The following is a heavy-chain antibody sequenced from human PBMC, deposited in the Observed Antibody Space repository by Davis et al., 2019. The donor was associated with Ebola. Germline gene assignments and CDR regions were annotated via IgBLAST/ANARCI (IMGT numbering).Heavy chain of an antibody. Sequence: AASVKVSCKASGGTFSSYATSWVRQAPGQGLEWMGRIIPILGIANYAQKFQGRVTITADESTSTAYMELSSLRSEDTAVYYCAREVADYDFWSGRCWFDPWGQGTLVTVSS. CDR1: GGTFSSYA. CDR2: IIPILGIA. V-gene: IGHV1-69*04. J-gene: IGHJ5*02. D-gene: IGHD3-3*01. CDR3: AREVADYDFWSGRCWFDP.